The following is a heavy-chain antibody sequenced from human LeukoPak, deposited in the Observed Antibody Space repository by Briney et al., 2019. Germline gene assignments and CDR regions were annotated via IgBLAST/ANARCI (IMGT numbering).Heavy chain of an antibody. CDR1: GGSISSGDYY. D-gene: IGHD2-2*02. J-gene: IGHJ6*04. CDR2: IYYSGST. CDR3: ARDRTVVVPAAITLYYYYGMDV. V-gene: IGHV4-30-4*01. Sequence: PQTLSLTCTVSGGSISSGDYYWSWIRQPPGKGLEWIGYIYYSGSTYYNPSLKSRVTISVDTSKNQFSLKLSSVTAADTAVYYCARDRTVVVPAAITLYYYYGMDVWGKGTTVTVSS.